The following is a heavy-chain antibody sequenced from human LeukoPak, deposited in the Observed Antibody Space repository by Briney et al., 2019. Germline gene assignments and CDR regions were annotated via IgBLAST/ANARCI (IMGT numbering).Heavy chain of an antibody. CDR2: IYSGGST. CDR3: ARKNHPRLYYYYGMDV. J-gene: IGHJ6*02. CDR1: GFTVSSNY. D-gene: IGHD6-6*01. V-gene: IGHV3-66*01. Sequence: GGPLRLSCAASGFTVSSNYMSWVRQAPGKGLEWVSVIYSGGSTYYADSVKGRFTISRDNSKNTLYLQMNSLRAEDTAVYYCARKNHPRLYYYYGMDVWGQGTTVTVSS.